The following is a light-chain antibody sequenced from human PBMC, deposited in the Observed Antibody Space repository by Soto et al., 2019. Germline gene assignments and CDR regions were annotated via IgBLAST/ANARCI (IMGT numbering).Light chain of an antibody. CDR3: QQRSNWPPRIT. CDR2: DAS. J-gene: IGKJ3*01. V-gene: IGKV3-11*01. Sequence: EIVLTQSPATLSLSPGERATLSCRASQSVSSYLAWYQQKPGQDPRLLIYDASNRATGIPARFSGSGSGTDFTLTISSLEPEDFAVYYCQQRSNWPPRITFGPGTKVDIK. CDR1: QSVSSY.